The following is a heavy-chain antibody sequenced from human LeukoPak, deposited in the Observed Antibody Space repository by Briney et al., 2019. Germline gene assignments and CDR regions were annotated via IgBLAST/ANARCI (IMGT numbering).Heavy chain of an antibody. J-gene: IGHJ5*02. CDR3: GVDIVVVPGAPNWFDP. V-gene: IGHV3-74*01. Sequence: GASLRLSCAASRFTFSRHWMHWVRQAPGKGLVWVSRIKSDGISTSHADSVKGRFTISRDNSKNTLYLHMNSLRAEDTAVYYCGVDIVVVPGAPNWFDPWGQGTLVTVSS. D-gene: IGHD2-2*01. CDR1: RFTFSRHW. CDR2: IKSDGIST.